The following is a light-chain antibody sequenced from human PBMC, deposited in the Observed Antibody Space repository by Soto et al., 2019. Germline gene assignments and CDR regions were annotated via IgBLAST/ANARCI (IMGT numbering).Light chain of an antibody. V-gene: IGKV3-15*01. J-gene: IGKJ1*01. CDR1: QSVGSN. CDR2: GAS. CDR3: QECNIWRT. Sequence: IVITQSLGTLSVSPGETTTLVCRASQSVGSNLAWYQQKPGQSPTLLIHGASARATGTPARFTGSGSGTEFTLTITGLQSEGFAVYYCQECNIWRTFGQGTKVDIK.